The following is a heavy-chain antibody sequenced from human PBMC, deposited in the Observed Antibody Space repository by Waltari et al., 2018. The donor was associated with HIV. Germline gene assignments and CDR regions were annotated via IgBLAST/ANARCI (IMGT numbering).Heavy chain of an antibody. CDR1: GGSINNGNYY. J-gene: IGHJ4*02. D-gene: IGHD1-26*01. CDR2: IYFSGDT. CDR3: ARRQHTGTYSRGFDS. Sequence: QVQLQESGPGLVKPSQTLSLTCVVSGGSINNGNYYWNWIRQPAGKRLEWIGHIYFSGDTNHDPSLKSRVTISVDTSKNQFSLKRISVTAADTAVYYCARRQHTGTYSRGFDSWGQGALVTVSS. V-gene: IGHV4-61*02.